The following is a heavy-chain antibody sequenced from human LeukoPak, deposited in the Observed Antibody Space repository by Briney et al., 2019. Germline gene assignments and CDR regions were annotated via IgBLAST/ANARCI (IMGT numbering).Heavy chain of an antibody. J-gene: IGHJ4*02. CDR2: INHSGST. V-gene: IGHV4-34*01. Sequence: SETLSLTWAVYGGSFSGYYWSWIRQPPGKGLEWVGEINHSGSTNYNPSLKSRVTISVDTSKNQFSMKLSSVTAADTAVYYCATTGLGGACYYWGQGTLVTVSS. CDR1: GGSFSGYY. D-gene: IGHD2-21*02. CDR3: ATTGLGGACYY.